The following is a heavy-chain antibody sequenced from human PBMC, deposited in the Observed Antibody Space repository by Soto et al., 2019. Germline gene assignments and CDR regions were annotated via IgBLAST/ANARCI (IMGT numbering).Heavy chain of an antibody. Sequence: PSETLSLTCSASGGTISGYYWTWIRQPAGKGLEWIGRIYSSGNTKYNPSLQSRATMSPDTSNNQFSLRLTSVTAADTAVYYCARGQRFSDWFDPWGQGTLVTVSS. CDR1: GGTISGYY. CDR3: ARGQRFSDWFDP. V-gene: IGHV4-4*07. CDR2: IYSSGNT. D-gene: IGHD3-3*01. J-gene: IGHJ5*02.